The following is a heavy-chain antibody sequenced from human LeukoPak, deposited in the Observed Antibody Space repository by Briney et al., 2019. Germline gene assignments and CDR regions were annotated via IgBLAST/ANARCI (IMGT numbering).Heavy chain of an antibody. CDR3: ARVVWGWDTAMPTPFDY. Sequence: GGSLRLSCAASGFTFSSYGMSWVRQAPGKGLEWVSSISRSSSYIYYGDSVKGRFTISRDNAKNSLYLQVNSLRAEDTAVYYCARVVWGWDTAMPTPFDYWGQGTLVTVSS. CDR2: ISRSSSYI. V-gene: IGHV3-21*01. CDR1: GFTFSSYG. J-gene: IGHJ4*02. D-gene: IGHD5-18*01.